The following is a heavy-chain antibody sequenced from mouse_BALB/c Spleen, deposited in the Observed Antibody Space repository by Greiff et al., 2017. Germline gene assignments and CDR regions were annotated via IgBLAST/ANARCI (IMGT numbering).Heavy chain of an antibody. J-gene: IGHJ2*01. Sequence: EVKVVESGGGLVQPGGSLKLSCAASGFTFSSYGMSWVRQTPDKRLELVATINSNGGSTYYPDSVKGRFTISRDNAKNTLYLQMSSLKSEDTAMYYCAREWPYYFDYWGQGTTLTVSS. CDR1: GFTFSSYG. V-gene: IGHV5-6-3*01. CDR2: INSNGGST. CDR3: AREWPYYFDY.